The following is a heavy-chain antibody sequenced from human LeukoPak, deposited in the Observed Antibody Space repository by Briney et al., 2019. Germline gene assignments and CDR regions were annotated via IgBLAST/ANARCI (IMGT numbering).Heavy chain of an antibody. J-gene: IGHJ4*02. CDR3: AKSFRGSSGWYDY. Sequence: GGSLRLSCAASGFTFSSYAMSWVRQVPGKGLEWVSGIRGSGGSTYYADSVKGRFTISRDNSKDTLYLQMNSLRAEDTAVYYCAKSFRGSSGWYDYWGQGTLVTVSS. D-gene: IGHD6-19*01. CDR1: GFTFSSYA. CDR2: IRGSGGST. V-gene: IGHV3-23*01.